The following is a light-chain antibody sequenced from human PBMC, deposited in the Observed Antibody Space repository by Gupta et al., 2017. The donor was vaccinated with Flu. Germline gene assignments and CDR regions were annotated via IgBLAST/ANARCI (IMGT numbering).Light chain of an antibody. CDR3: QLYGRSFMLA. CDR2: GAA. J-gene: IGKJ2*01. CDR1: QSVSGNY. Sequence: TLSSAPGERATLSCRASQSVSGNYLAGYQQKPGQAPRLLIYGAASRATGIPERCSGSGSGTDFTLTISRLEPEDVAVDYCQLYGRSFMLAFGQGTKLEIK. V-gene: IGKV3-20*01.